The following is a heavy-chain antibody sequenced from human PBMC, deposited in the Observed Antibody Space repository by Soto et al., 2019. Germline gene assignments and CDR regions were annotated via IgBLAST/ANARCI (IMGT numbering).Heavy chain of an antibody. CDR3: VRCFGSGRNWFDT. CDR2: IYYSGSA. J-gene: IGHJ5*01. CDR1: GGSITNDNYY. V-gene: IGHV4-30-4*01. Sequence: SETLSLTCTVSGGSITNDNYYWSWIRQPPGKGLEWIAYIYYSGSAYYNPSLKSRVIMSVDTSKSQFSLNLLSVTAADTAVYYCVRCFGSGRNWFDTWGHGTLVTVSS. D-gene: IGHD3-10*01.